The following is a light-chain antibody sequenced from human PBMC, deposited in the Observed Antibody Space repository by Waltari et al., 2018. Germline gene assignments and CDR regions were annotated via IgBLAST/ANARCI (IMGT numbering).Light chain of an antibody. V-gene: IGKV2-28*01. CDR1: QSLLHSIGYNS. Sequence: DIVMTQSPLSLPVTPGEPASICCRSSQSLLHSIGYNSLDWYLQKPGQSPQLLIYLGSNRASGVPDRFSGSGSGTDFTLKISRVEAEDVGVYYCMQALQTPRTFGQGTRLEIK. CDR2: LGS. J-gene: IGKJ5*01. CDR3: MQALQTPRT.